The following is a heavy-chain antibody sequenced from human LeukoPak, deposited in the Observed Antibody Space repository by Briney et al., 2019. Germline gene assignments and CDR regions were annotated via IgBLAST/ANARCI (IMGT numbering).Heavy chain of an antibody. CDR1: GYTFTSYD. CDR3: ASIKRELLRGTHADAFDI. V-gene: IGHV1-8*03. Sequence: ASVKVSCKASGYTFTSYDINWVRQATGQGLEWMGWMNPNSGNTGYAQKFQGRVTITRNTSISTAYMELSSLRSEDTAVYYCASIKRELLRGTHADAFDIWGQGTMVTVSS. CDR2: MNPNSGNT. J-gene: IGHJ3*02. D-gene: IGHD1-26*01.